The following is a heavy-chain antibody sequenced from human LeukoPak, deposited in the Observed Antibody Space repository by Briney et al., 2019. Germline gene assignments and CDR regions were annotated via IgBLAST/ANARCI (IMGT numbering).Heavy chain of an antibody. J-gene: IGHJ4*02. D-gene: IGHD5-18*01. Sequence: SETLSLTCPVAGRSISSFYWGWIRQPPGKGLEWIGFFYYSGSTNYNPSLKSRVTISVDTSKNQFSLKLSSVTAADTAVYYCVRGYTPMVAAYWGQGTLVTVSS. CDR1: GRSISSFY. V-gene: IGHV4-59*08. CDR2: FYYSGST. CDR3: VRGYTPMVAAY.